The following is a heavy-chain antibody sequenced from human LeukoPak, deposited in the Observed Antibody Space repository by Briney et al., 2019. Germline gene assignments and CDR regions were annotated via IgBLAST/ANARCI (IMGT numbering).Heavy chain of an antibody. J-gene: IGHJ5*02. V-gene: IGHV4-4*07. CDR3: AREDGSGSYYGLSDWFDP. Sequence: SETLSLTCTVSGDSIISYYWSWIRQPAGKGLEGIGHIYTSGSTNYNPSLKSRVTMSVDTSKNQFSLKLSSVTAADTAVYYCAREDGSGSYYGLSDWFDPWGQGTLVTVSS. D-gene: IGHD3-10*01. CDR1: GDSIISYY. CDR2: IYTSGST.